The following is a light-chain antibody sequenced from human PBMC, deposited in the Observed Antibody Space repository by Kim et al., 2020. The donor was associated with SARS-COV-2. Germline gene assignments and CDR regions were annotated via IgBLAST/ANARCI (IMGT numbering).Light chain of an antibody. CDR3: NPRNSGCNLVV. CDR2: DKN. J-gene: IGLJ2*01. V-gene: IGLV3-19*01. CDR1: SRRCYY. Sequence: GQSVMITYQGNSRRCYYSRWYQQKAEQAPVLVVYDKNSRPSRIPGRFSGSSSGNAASFTTPGHQAEDEAYYYCNPRNSGCNLVVFGGGTQLTVL.